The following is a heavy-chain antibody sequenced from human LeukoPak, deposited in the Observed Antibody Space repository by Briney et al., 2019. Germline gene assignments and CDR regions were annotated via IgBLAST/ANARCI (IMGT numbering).Heavy chain of an antibody. Sequence: GGSLRLSCAASGFTFSSYSMNWVRQAPGKGLEWVSSISSSSSYIYYADSVKGRFTISRDNAKNSLYLQVNSLRAEDTAVYYCARDREGSSGRSSFDYWGQGTLVTVSS. CDR1: GFTFSSYS. D-gene: IGHD6-19*01. CDR2: ISSSSSYI. CDR3: ARDREGSSGRSSFDY. J-gene: IGHJ4*02. V-gene: IGHV3-21*01.